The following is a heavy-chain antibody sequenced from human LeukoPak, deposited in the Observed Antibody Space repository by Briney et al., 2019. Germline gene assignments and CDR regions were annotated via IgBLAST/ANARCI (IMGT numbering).Heavy chain of an antibody. Sequence: GSLRLSCAASGFTFSIYSMNWVRQVPGKGLEWVSYISSSSTTIYYADSVKGRFTISRDDAKNSLYLQMNSLRAEDTAVYFCARTPSVSAGHWFDPWGQGTLVTVSS. V-gene: IGHV3-48*01. CDR1: GFTFSIYS. CDR2: ISSSSTTI. J-gene: IGHJ5*02. CDR3: ARTPSVSAGHWFDP. D-gene: IGHD2-15*01.